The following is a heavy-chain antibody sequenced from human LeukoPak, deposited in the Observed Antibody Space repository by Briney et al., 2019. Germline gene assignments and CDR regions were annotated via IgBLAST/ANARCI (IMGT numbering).Heavy chain of an antibody. CDR1: GFTFSSYA. Sequence: GGSLRLSCTGSGFTFSSYAMSWVRQAPGKGLEWVSAISGSGGSTYYADSVKGRFTISRDNSKNTLYLQMNSLRADDTAVYYCAKGPLVSVGATFDYWGQGTLVTVSS. CDR3: AKGPLVSVGATFDY. V-gene: IGHV3-23*01. J-gene: IGHJ4*02. D-gene: IGHD1-26*01. CDR2: ISGSGGST.